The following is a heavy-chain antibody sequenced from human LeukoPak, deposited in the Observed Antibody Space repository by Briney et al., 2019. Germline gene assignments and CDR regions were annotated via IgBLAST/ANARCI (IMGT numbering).Heavy chain of an antibody. Sequence: SETLSLTCAVYGGSFSGYYWSWIRQPPGKGLEWIGEINHSGSTNYNPSLKSRVTISVDTSKNQFSLKLGSVTAADTAVYYCARFHLDPRGYSYGDVTDYWGQGTLVTVSS. D-gene: IGHD5-18*01. CDR1: GGSFSGYY. V-gene: IGHV4-34*01. J-gene: IGHJ4*02. CDR2: INHSGST. CDR3: ARFHLDPRGYSYGDVTDY.